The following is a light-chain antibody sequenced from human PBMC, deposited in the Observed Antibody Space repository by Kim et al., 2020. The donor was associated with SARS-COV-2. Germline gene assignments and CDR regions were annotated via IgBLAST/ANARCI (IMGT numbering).Light chain of an antibody. CDR2: WAS. CDR1: RSLFYSPDNQNY. J-gene: IGKJ2*01. V-gene: IGKV4-1*01. Sequence: DTVMTQSPDSLPVSLGQTATIKCKSSRSLFYSPDNQNYLALYQQKPGQARKLLIYWASTRASWVPDRFRGSGSGTAFTLTISSQQAEDVVTYFCQQTYSRPYTFGQGTKLEI. CDR3: QQTYSRPYT.